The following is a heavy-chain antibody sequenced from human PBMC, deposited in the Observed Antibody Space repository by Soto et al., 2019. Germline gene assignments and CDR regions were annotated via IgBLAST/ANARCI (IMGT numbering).Heavy chain of an antibody. D-gene: IGHD5-12*01. J-gene: IGHJ4*02. CDR3: AKGLYKSGTLHY. CDR1: GFTFSSYG. V-gene: IGHV3-23*01. Sequence: PGGSLRLSCAAPGFTFSSYGMSWVRQAPGKGLEWVSAISGSGGSTYYADSVKGRFTISRDNSKNTLYLQMNSLRAEDTAVYYCAKGLYKSGTLHYWGQGTLVTSPQ. CDR2: ISGSGGST.